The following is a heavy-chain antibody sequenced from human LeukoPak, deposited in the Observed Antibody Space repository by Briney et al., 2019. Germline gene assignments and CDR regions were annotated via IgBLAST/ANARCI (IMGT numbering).Heavy chain of an antibody. V-gene: IGHV3-74*01. CDR2: INSDGSST. CDR1: GFTFSSYW. Sequence: GGSLRLSCAASGFTFSSYWMHWVRQAPGKGLVWVSRINSDGSSTSYADSVKGRFTISRDNAKNTLCLQMNSLRAEDTAVYYCARRGSPGHFDYWGQGTLVTVSS. D-gene: IGHD1-26*01. J-gene: IGHJ4*02. CDR3: ARRGSPGHFDY.